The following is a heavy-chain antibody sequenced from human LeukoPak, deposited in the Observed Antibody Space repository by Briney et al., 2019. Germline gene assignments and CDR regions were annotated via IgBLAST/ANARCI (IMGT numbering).Heavy chain of an antibody. CDR1: GGSISNYY. CDR2: VHHSGST. CDR3: ARDQAATGRWFDP. Sequence: SETLSLTCTVSGGSISNYYWSWIRQPPGKGLEWIGFVHHSGSTKYNSSLQSRVAISLDTSKNHFSLKLTSVTAADTATYFCARDQAATGRWFDPWGQGTLVTVSS. D-gene: IGHD6-13*01. V-gene: IGHV4-59*01. J-gene: IGHJ5*02.